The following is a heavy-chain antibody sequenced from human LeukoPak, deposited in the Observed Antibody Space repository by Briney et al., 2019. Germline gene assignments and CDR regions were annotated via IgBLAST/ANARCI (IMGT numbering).Heavy chain of an antibody. Sequence: GGSLRLSCAASGFTFTSYAMTWVRQAPGKGLEWVSAISGSGGSTYYADSVKGRFTISRDNSKNTLYLQMNSLRAEDTAVYYCATPLVPEAAAGHLDPWGQGTLVTVSS. CDR1: GFTFTSYA. CDR3: ATPLVPEAAAGHLDP. CDR2: ISGSGGST. J-gene: IGHJ5*02. D-gene: IGHD6-13*01. V-gene: IGHV3-23*01.